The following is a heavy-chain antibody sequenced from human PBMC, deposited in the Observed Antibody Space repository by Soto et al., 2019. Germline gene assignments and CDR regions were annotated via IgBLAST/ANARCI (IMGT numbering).Heavy chain of an antibody. D-gene: IGHD1-26*01. CDR2: INPKSGGT. Sequence: ASVKVSCKSSGYTFTVYYMHWVRQAPGQGLEWMGWINPKSGGTMYPQKFQGRVTMTWDTSISTAYMALTRLRSDDTAVYYCARDLAKGGGSAGFDYWGQGTLVTVSS. J-gene: IGHJ4*02. CDR3: ARDLAKGGGSAGFDY. V-gene: IGHV1-2*02. CDR1: GYTFTVYY.